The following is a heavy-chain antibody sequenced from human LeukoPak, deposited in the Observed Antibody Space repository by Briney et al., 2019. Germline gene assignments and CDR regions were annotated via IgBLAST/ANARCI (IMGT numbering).Heavy chain of an antibody. D-gene: IGHD3-10*01. CDR1: GYSFTTYW. CDR2: IYPGDSDT. V-gene: IGHV5-51*01. CDR3: ERHQVLDGKPNYYYYGMDV. J-gene: IGHJ6*02. Sequence: GESLKISCKGSGYSFTTYWLGWVRQMPGKGLEWMGIIYPGDSDTRYSPSFQGQVTISADKSISTAYLQWSSLKASDTAMYYCERHQVLDGKPNYYYYGMDVWGQGTTVTVSS.